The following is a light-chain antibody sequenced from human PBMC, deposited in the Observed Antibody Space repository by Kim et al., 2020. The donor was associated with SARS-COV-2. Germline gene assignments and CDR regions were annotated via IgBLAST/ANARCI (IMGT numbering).Light chain of an antibody. CDR1: QRVDNY. CDR2: DAS. V-gene: IGKV3-11*01. J-gene: IGKJ4*01. Sequence: LSPGERATLSCRASQRVDNYLAWYQQKPGQAPRLISDASNRAAGIPARFWGSGSGTDFTLIISSVEPEDYAVYYCQQRSNRPPLTFGGGTKVDIK. CDR3: QQRSNRPPLT.